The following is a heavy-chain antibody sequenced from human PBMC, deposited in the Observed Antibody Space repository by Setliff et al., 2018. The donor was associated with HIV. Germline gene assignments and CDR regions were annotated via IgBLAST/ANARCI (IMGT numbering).Heavy chain of an antibody. Sequence: GGSLRLSCAASGFTFDRFWMHWVRQAPGKGLVWVSRVNRDGSSTTYADSVKDRFTISRDNAKNTLYLQMDSLRAEDTGVYYCHSGYDTEEQSYFDYWGQGTLVTVSS. CDR3: HSGYDTEEQSYFDY. D-gene: IGHD5-12*01. V-gene: IGHV3-74*01. J-gene: IGHJ4*02. CDR1: GFTFDRFW. CDR2: VNRDGSST.